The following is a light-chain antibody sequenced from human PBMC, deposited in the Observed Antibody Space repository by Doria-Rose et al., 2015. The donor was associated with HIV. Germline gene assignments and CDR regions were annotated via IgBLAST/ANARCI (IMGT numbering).Light chain of an antibody. Sequence: DILVTQSPEYLDMSLGARDTLNCTSNQSILYASTNYLAWYQQKPGQPPKLLIYWASTRQSGVSARFSGSGSGTDFTLTISSLEAEDVAVYYCQQYYDTPSFGPGTTVDIK. CDR1: QSILYASTNY. CDR2: WAS. J-gene: IGKJ3*01. V-gene: IGKV4-1*01. CDR3: QQYYDTPS.